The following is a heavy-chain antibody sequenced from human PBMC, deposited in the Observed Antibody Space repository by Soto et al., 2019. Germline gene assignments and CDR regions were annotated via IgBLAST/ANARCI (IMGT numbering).Heavy chain of an antibody. V-gene: IGHV3-48*02. J-gene: IGHJ6*02. CDR1: GFTFSSYS. CDR3: ARDPFSRLYYYYDSMDV. CDR2: ISSSSSTI. Sequence: EVQLVESGGGLVQPGGSLRLSCAASGFTFSSYSMNWVRQAPGKGLEWVSYISSSSSTIYYADSVKGRFTISRDNAKNSLELQMNSLRDEDTAVYYCARDPFSRLYYYYDSMDVWGQGTTVTVSS.